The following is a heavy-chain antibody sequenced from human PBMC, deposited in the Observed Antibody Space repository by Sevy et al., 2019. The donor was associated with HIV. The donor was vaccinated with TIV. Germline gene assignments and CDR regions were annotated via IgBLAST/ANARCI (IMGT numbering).Heavy chain of an antibody. CDR1: GFSFNSYS. CDR2: LTSSSHIT. J-gene: IGHJ4*02. V-gene: IGHV3-48*01. Sequence: GGSLRLTCEVPGFSFNSYSFNWVRLAPGKGLEWISYLTSSSHITYYAESVQGRFTISRDNVKKSLYLQMNSLRVEDTAIYYCVRGTGIRNLYYFDHWGQGTLVTVSS. D-gene: IGHD1-1*01. CDR3: VRGTGIRNLYYFDH.